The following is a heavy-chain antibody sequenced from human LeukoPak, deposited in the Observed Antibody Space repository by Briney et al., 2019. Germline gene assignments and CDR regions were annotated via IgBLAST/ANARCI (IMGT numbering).Heavy chain of an antibody. D-gene: IGHD2-2*01. V-gene: IGHV4-34*01. J-gene: IGHJ4*02. Sequence: SETLSLTCTVSGGSISSYYWSWIRQPPGKGLEWIGEINHSGSTNYNPSLKSRVTISVDTSKNQFSLKLSSVTAADTAVYYCARGEGYCSSTSCYWDYWGQGTLVTVSS. CDR3: ARGEGYCSSTSCYWDY. CDR2: INHSGST. CDR1: GGSISSYY.